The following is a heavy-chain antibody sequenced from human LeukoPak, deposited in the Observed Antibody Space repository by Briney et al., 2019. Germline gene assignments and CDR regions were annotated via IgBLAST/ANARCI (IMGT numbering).Heavy chain of an antibody. CDR2: IIPIFGTA. Sequence: SVKVSCKASGGTFSSYAISWVRQAPGQGLEWMGGIIPIFGTANYAQKFQGRVTITTDESTSTAYMELSSLRAEDTAVYYCARAAYYYGSGIDAFDIWGQGTMVTVSS. J-gene: IGHJ3*02. CDR1: GGTFSSYA. CDR3: ARAAYYYGSGIDAFDI. V-gene: IGHV1-69*05. D-gene: IGHD3-10*01.